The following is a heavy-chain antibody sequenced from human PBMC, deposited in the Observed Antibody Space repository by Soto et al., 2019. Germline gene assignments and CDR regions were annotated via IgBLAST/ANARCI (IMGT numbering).Heavy chain of an antibody. J-gene: IGHJ6*02. CDR2: MDRADSKT. D-gene: IGHD6-25*01. Sequence: EALKISCEGSGYNFDTDWVNWVRQLPGKGLEGMGRMDRADSKTKYRPSVEGHITVSGDKSIQTTYLQWRRLKASDTPTYYCARRIAAVGGYYYYAFAVSCQGAAVTL. CDR3: ARRIAAVGGYYYYAFAV. V-gene: IGHV5-10-1*01. CDR1: GYNFDTDW.